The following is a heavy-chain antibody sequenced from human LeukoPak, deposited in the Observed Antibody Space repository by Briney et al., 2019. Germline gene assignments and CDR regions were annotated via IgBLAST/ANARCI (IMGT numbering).Heavy chain of an antibody. CDR1: GYTFTSYG. Sequence: GASVKVSCKASGYTFTSYGISWVRQAPGQGLEWMGGIIPIFGTANYAQKFQGRVTITADKSTSTAYMELSSLRSEDTAVYYCARDSFARPYYYYYMDVWGKGTTVTVSS. J-gene: IGHJ6*03. V-gene: IGHV1-69*06. D-gene: IGHD3-3*01. CDR2: IIPIFGTA. CDR3: ARDSFARPYYYYYMDV.